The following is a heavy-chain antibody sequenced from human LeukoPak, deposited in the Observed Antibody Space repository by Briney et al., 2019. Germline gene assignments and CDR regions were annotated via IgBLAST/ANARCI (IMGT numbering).Heavy chain of an antibody. D-gene: IGHD2-2*02. CDR1: GYTFTGYY. V-gene: IGHV1-2*02. J-gene: IGHJ4*02. CDR2: INPNSGGT. Sequence: ASVKVSCKASGYTFTGYYMHWVRQAPGQGLEWMGWINPNSGGTIYAQKFQGRVAMTRDTSISTAYMELSRLRSDDTAVYYCARDIEGNVVVPAAISSVYWGQGTLVTVSS. CDR3: ARDIEGNVVVPAAISSVY.